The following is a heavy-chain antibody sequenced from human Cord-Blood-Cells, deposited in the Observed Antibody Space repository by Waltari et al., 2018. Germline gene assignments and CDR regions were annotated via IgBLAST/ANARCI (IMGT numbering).Heavy chain of an antibody. CDR1: GFTFSSYW. CDR2: IKQDGSEK. Sequence: EVQLVESGGGLVQPGGSLRLSCAASGFTFSSYWMSWVRQAPGKGLEWVANIKQDGSEKYYVDSVKGRFTISRDNAKNSLYLQMNSLRAEDTAVYYCARDHDFVLNDYFDYWGQGTLVTVS. V-gene: IGHV3-7*01. D-gene: IGHD3-3*01. CDR3: ARDHDFVLNDYFDY. J-gene: IGHJ4*02.